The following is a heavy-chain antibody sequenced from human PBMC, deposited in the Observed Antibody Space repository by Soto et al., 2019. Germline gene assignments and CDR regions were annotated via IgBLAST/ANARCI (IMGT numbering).Heavy chain of an antibody. D-gene: IGHD6-6*01. Sequence: PSETLSLTCTVSGGSISSYYWSWIRQPPGKGLEWIGYIYYSGSTNYNPSLKSRVTISVDTSKNQFSLKLSSVTAADTAVYYCARDLTRQLRTQGVWFDPWGQGTLVTVSS. CDR3: ARDLTRQLRTQGVWFDP. V-gene: IGHV4-59*01. CDR2: IYYSGST. J-gene: IGHJ5*02. CDR1: GGSISSYY.